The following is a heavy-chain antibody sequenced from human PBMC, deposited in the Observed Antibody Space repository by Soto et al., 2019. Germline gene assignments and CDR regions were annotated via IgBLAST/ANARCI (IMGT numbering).Heavy chain of an antibody. CDR3: AKGRPDTAMVRPGDRYYYYGMDV. D-gene: IGHD5-18*01. CDR1: GFTLSSYA. CDR2: ISGSGGST. J-gene: IGHJ6*02. V-gene: IGHV3-23*01. Sequence: GGSLRLSSAASGFTLSSYAMSCVRQDPGKGLEWVSAISGSGGSTYYADSVKGRFTISRDNSKNTLYLQMNSLRAEDTAVYYCAKGRPDTAMVRPGDRYYYYGMDVWGQGTTVTVSS.